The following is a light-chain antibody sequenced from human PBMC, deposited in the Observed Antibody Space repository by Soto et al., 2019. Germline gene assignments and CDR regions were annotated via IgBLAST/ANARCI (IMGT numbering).Light chain of an antibody. CDR1: QSVTSSY. V-gene: IGKV3-20*01. CDR3: QQYSRSPWT. Sequence: EIVLTQSSGTLSLSPGERATLSCRASQSVTSSYLAWYQQKPGQAPRLLIYGASSRATGIPDRFSGSGSGTDFTLTIRRLEPEDFVVYYCQQYSRSPWTFGHGTKVEIK. J-gene: IGKJ1*01. CDR2: GAS.